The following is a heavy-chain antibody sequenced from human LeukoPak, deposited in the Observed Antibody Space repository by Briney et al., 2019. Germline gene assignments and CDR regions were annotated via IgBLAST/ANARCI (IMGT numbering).Heavy chain of an antibody. D-gene: IGHD3-10*01. CDR1: GFTFSSYG. Sequence: PGGSLRLSCAASGFTFSSYGMHWVRQAPGKGLEWVAVIWYDGSNKYYADSVKGRFTISRGNSKNTLYLQMNSLRAEDTAVYYCARSGVLLWFGELSPPDYWGQGTLVTVSS. J-gene: IGHJ4*02. CDR3: ARSGVLLWFGELSPPDY. CDR2: IWYDGSNK. V-gene: IGHV3-33*01.